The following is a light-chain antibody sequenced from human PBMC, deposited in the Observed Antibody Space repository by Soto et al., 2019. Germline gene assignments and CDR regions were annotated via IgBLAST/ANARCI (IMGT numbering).Light chain of an antibody. J-gene: IGLJ2*01. V-gene: IGLV1-44*01. CDR1: SSNIGTNA. Sequence: QSVLTQPPSASGTPGQRVTISCSGSSSNIGTNAVNWYQQLPGTAPKLLIYTNNQRPSGVPDRFSGSKSGTSASLAISGLQSEDEADYFCVAWDDSPNVVVFGGGTKLTVL. CDR3: VAWDDSPNVVV. CDR2: TNN.